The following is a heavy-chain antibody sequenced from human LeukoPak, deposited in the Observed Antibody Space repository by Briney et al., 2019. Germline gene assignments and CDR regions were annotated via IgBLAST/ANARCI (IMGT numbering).Heavy chain of an antibody. Sequence: PSETLSLTCAVYGGSFSNFYWTWIRQLPGQGLEWIGEINHSGTTNYKPSLKSRVSMSVDASKNQVSLTLNSVTAADTAVYYCASYSGYDQLFDYWGQGTLVTVSS. CDR1: GGSFSNFY. D-gene: IGHD5-12*01. CDR3: ASYSGYDQLFDY. V-gene: IGHV4-34*10. CDR2: INHSGTT. J-gene: IGHJ4*02.